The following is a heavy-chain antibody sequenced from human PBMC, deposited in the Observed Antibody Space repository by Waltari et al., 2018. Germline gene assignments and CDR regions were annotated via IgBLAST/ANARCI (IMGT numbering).Heavy chain of an antibody. J-gene: IGHJ4*02. CDR1: GFTFSSHG. Sequence: QVQVVESGGGVVQPGRFLRLSCAASGFTFSSHGMHWGRQARGKGLDWGAIISADGRVTHDADSVKGRFTVSRDNSNNMLYLQMNSLTAEDTAMYYCAKGCNCGSRCYYTDSWGQGTLVTVSS. CDR2: ISADGRVT. D-gene: IGHD1-20*01. CDR3: AKGCNCGSRCYYTDS. V-gene: IGHV3-30*18.